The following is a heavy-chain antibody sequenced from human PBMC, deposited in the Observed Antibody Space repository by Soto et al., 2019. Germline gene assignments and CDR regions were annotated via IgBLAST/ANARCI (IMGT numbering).Heavy chain of an antibody. J-gene: IGHJ4*02. CDR1: GGSISSSSYY. CDR3: ARLAPYYYDSSGYSRLFDY. V-gene: IGHV4-39*01. D-gene: IGHD3-22*01. CDR2: IFYSGST. Sequence: QLQLQESGPGLVKPSETLSLTCTVSGGSISSSSYYWGWIRQPPGKGLEWIGSIFYSGSTYYNPSLKSRVTISVDTSKNQFSLKLSSVTAADTAVYYCARLAPYYYDSSGYSRLFDYWGQGTLVTVSS.